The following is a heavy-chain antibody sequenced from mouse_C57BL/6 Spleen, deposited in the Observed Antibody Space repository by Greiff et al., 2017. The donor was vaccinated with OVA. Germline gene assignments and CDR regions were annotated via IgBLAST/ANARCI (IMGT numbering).Heavy chain of an antibody. J-gene: IGHJ4*01. D-gene: IGHD1-1*01. CDR1: GYTFTSYW. Sequence: VQLKQPGAELVMPGASVKLSCKASGYTFTSYWMHWVKQRPGQGLEWIGEIDPSDSYTNYNQKFKGKSTLTVDKSSSTAYMQLSSLTSEDSAVYYCAIHYYGSSWDYAMDYWGQGTSVTVSS. CDR2: IDPSDSYT. CDR3: AIHYYGSSWDYAMDY. V-gene: IGHV1-69*01.